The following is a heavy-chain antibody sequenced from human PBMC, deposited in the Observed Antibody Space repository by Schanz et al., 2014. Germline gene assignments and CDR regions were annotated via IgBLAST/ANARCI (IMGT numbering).Heavy chain of an antibody. Sequence: EVQLVESGGGVVQPGRSLRLSCAASGFTFSSYAMSWVRQAPGKGLEWVSALSEGGGGTHYADSVRGRFTISSDSSKNTLYLQMNSLRAEDTAVYYCAKDGPGGSGSYSADGGMDVWGQGTTVTVSS. CDR3: AKDGPGGSGSYSADGGMDV. CDR2: LSEGGGGT. V-gene: IGHV3-23*04. D-gene: IGHD3-10*01. CDR1: GFTFSSYA. J-gene: IGHJ6*02.